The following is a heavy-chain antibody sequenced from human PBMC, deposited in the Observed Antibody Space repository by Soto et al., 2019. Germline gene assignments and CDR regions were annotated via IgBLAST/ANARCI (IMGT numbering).Heavy chain of an antibody. CDR1: GFTFSRYA. D-gene: IGHD3-10*01. V-gene: IGHV3-30*04. CDR3: ARSRSGAVADSFDF. Sequence: XGSLRLTCAASGFTFSRYAIHWVRQAPGKGLEWVAVISRDGTNKYYVDYVKGRFTISRDNSRNTLYLQMNSLRHEDAAVYYCARSRSGAVADSFDFWGQGTLVTVS. CDR2: ISRDGTNK. J-gene: IGHJ4*02.